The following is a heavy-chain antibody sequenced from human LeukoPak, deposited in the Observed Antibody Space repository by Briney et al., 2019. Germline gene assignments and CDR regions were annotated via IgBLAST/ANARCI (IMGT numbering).Heavy chain of an antibody. J-gene: IGHJ2*01. D-gene: IGHD2-2*01. CDR2: IGPNGGDA. V-gene: IGHV3-64D*06. CDR1: GFTFSSNA. CDR3: AKGRPTTLGYCGRSICADWYFDL. Sequence: GGSLRLSCAASGFTFSSNAMSWVRQAPGKGLEYVSVIGPNGGDAYYADSVKGRFTISRDNSKNTLYLQMSSLRAEDTAVYYCAKGRPTTLGYCGRSICADWYFDLWGRGTLLSVSS.